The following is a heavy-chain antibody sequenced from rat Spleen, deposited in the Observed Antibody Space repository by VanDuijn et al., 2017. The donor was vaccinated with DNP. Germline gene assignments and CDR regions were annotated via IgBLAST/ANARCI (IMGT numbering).Heavy chain of an antibody. J-gene: IGHJ4*01. Sequence: EVQLVESGGGLVQPGRSLKLSCAASGFTFSSYWMYWIRQAPGKGLEWVASITSSGGSTYYPDSVKGRFTISRDNAKNTLYLQMNSLRFDDTATYYCARVGDYHDGGDGDVLDVWGQGTSVTVSS. CDR2: ITSSGGST. V-gene: IGHV5-58*01. CDR1: GFTFSSYW. CDR3: ARVGDYHDGGDGDVLDV. D-gene: IGHD1-12*02.